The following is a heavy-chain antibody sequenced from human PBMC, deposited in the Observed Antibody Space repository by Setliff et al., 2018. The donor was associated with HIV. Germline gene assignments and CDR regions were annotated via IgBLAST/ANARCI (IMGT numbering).Heavy chain of an antibody. V-gene: IGHV3-7*01. CDR1: RFDFNNYW. Sequence: GGSLRLSCAASRFDFNNYWMCWVRQAPGKGLEWVANIGQDGSEKNYVASVKGRFTISRDNAKNSMDLQMNSLRAEDTAIYYCARKLRPGHGVDVWGQGTTVTVSS. CDR2: IGQDGSEK. D-gene: IGHD3-10*01. J-gene: IGHJ6*02. CDR3: ARKLRPGHGVDV.